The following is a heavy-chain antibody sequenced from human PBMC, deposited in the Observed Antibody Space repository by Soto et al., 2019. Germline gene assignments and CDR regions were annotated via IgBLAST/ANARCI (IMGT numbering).Heavy chain of an antibody. CDR2: IYDTGST. V-gene: IGHV4-39*01. D-gene: IGHD6-13*01. Sequence: PSETLSLTCTVSGASISSSNYYWGWIRQPPGKGLEWIGTIYDTGSTYYNKSLKSRVSISIDTSKNQFSLKLSSVTAADTVVYYCAGGGLPIAAGGIQYYYGMDVWGQGTTVTVSS. CDR3: AGGGLPIAAGGIQYYYGMDV. J-gene: IGHJ6*02. CDR1: GASISSSNYY.